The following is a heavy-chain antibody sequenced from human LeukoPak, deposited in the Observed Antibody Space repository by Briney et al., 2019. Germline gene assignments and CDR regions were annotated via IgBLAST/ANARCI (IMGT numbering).Heavy chain of an antibody. CDR2: ISGGGDRI. Sequence: GGTLRLSCAASGFPFNIYGMSWVRQAPGKGLEWVSGISGGGDRIHYAESVKGRFTISRDNSKNTVYLQMNSLRGEDTAVYYCARGAVYYMDIWGQGTLVTVSS. D-gene: IGHD6-19*01. V-gene: IGHV3-23*01. CDR1: GFPFNIYG. CDR3: ARGAVYYMDI. J-gene: IGHJ4*02.